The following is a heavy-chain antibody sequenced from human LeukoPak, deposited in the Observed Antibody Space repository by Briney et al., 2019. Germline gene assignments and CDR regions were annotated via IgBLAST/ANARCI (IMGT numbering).Heavy chain of an antibody. CDR2: ISAYNGNT. CDR1: GYTFTSYR. D-gene: IGHD6-19*01. V-gene: IGHV1-18*01. CDR3: ASSQGYSSGWLVY. Sequence: GASVKVSCQASGYTFTSYRIHWVRQPPGQGLAGMGWISAYNGNTNYAQKLQGRVTMTTDTSTSTAYMELRSLRSDDTAVYYCASSQGYSSGWLVYWGRGTLVTVSS. J-gene: IGHJ4*02.